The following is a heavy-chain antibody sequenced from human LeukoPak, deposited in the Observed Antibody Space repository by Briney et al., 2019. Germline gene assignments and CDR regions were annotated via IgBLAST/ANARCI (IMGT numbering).Heavy chain of an antibody. V-gene: IGHV1-46*01. D-gene: IGHD1-7*01. Sequence: GASVTVSCKASGYTFTSYYMHWVRQATGQGLEWMGIINPSGGSTSYAQKFQGRVTMTRDTSTSTVYMELSSLRSEDTAVYYCARDRTRYIDYWGQGTLVTVSS. J-gene: IGHJ4*02. CDR2: INPSGGST. CDR3: ARDRTRYIDY. CDR1: GYTFTSYY.